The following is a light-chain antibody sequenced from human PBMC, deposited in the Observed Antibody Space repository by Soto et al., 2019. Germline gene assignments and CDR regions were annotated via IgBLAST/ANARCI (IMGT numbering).Light chain of an antibody. CDR2: GAS. CDR1: QIISSTY. Sequence: DIVLSQSPGTLSLSPGERATLSCRASQIISSTYLGWYQQKPGQAPRLLIYGASSRATGIPDRFSGSGSGTDFPLTISRLEPEDFAVYYCQHYGTSQYTFGQGTKLEIK. CDR3: QHYGTSQYT. V-gene: IGKV3-20*01. J-gene: IGKJ2*01.